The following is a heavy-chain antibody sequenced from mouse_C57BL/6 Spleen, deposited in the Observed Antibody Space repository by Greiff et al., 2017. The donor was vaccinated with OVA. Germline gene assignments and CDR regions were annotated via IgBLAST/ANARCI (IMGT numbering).Heavy chain of an antibody. V-gene: IGHV2-6-1*01. Sequence: VKLVESGPGLVAPSQSLSITCTVSGFSLTSYGVHWVRQPPGKGLEWLVVIWSDGSTTYNSALKSRLSISKDNSKSQVFLKMNSLQTDDTAMYYCARQYYGSRDYAMDYWGQGTSVTVSS. CDR3: ARQYYGSRDYAMDY. CDR2: IWSDGST. J-gene: IGHJ4*01. CDR1: GFSLTSYG. D-gene: IGHD1-1*01.